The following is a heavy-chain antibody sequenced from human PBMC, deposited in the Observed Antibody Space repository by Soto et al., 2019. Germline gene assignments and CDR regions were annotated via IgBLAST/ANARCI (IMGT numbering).Heavy chain of an antibody. CDR3: AREDYSSSKAFDI. D-gene: IGHD6-6*01. CDR2: ISSSSSFV. CDR1: GFTFSDYY. Sequence: GGSLRLSCAASGFTFSDYYMSWIRQAPGKWLEWVSYISSSSSFVYYADSVKGRFTISRDNANDSLFLQLNRLRAEDTAIYFCAREDYSSSKAFDIWGQGXTVTV. V-gene: IGHV3-11*06. J-gene: IGHJ3*02.